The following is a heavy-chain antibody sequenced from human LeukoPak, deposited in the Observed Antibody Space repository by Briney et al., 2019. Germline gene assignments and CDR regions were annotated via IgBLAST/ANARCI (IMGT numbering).Heavy chain of an antibody. D-gene: IGHD3-22*01. CDR1: GFTFSSYG. CDR2: IRYDGSNK. CDR3: AKAYDSSALFRAFDI. V-gene: IGHV3-30*02. J-gene: IGHJ3*02. Sequence: GGSLRLSCAASGFTFSSYGMHWVRQAPGKGLEWVAFIRYDGSNKYYADSVKGRFTISRDNSKNTLYLQMNSLRAEDTAVYYCAKAYDSSALFRAFDIRGQGTMVTVSS.